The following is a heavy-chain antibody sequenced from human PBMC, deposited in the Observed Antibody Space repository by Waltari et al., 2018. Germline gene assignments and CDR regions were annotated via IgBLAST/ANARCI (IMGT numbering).Heavy chain of an antibody. CDR1: GYTFPSYG. V-gene: IGHV1-18*01. Sequence: QVPLVQSAAEVKKTGASVKVSCKASGYTFPSYGISWVRQALGQGLGWMGWISAYNGNTNYAQKLQGRVTMTTDTSTSTAYMELRSLRSDDTAVYYCASGLRWGRLDYWGQGTLVTVSS. D-gene: IGHD4-17*01. CDR3: ASGLRWGRLDY. CDR2: ISAYNGNT. J-gene: IGHJ4*02.